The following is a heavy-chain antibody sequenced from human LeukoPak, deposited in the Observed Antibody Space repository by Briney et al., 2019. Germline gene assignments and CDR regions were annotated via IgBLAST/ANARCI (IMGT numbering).Heavy chain of an antibody. V-gene: IGHV1-2*02. Sequence: GASVKASCKASGYTFTGYYMHWVRQAPGQGLEWMGWINPYSGGTNYAQKFQGRVTMTRDTSSSTAYMELSRLRSDDTAVYYCARQDITIFGVVQVDWFDPWGQGTLVTVSS. CDR2: INPYSGGT. J-gene: IGHJ5*02. D-gene: IGHD3-3*01. CDR1: GYTFTGYY. CDR3: ARQDITIFGVVQVDWFDP.